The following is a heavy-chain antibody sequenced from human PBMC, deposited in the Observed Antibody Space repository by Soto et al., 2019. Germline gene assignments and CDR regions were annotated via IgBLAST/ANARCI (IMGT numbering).Heavy chain of an antibody. CDR1: GFPFSIYG. Sequence: QIQLVESGGGVVQPGRSMRLSCEASGFPFSIYGMHWVRQAPGKRLEWVAVIWSDGNDKKYADSVKGRFTISRDNSKNALYLQMNTLRAEDTAVYYCATWGGIAVAGRQNWFDPWGQGTLVTVSS. D-gene: IGHD6-19*01. CDR2: IWSDGNDK. V-gene: IGHV3-33*01. J-gene: IGHJ5*02. CDR3: ATWGGIAVAGRQNWFDP.